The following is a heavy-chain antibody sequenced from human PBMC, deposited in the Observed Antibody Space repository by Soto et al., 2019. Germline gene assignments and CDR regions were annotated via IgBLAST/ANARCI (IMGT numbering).Heavy chain of an antibody. D-gene: IGHD6-6*01. Sequence: SETLSLTCAVYGGSFSGYYWSWIRQPPGKGLEWIGEINHSGSTNYNPSLKSRVSISVDTSKNQFSLKLGSVTAADTAVYYCARARADGSSINWGQGTLVTVSS. CDR3: ARARADGSSIN. CDR2: INHSGST. CDR1: GGSFSGYY. V-gene: IGHV4-34*01. J-gene: IGHJ4*02.